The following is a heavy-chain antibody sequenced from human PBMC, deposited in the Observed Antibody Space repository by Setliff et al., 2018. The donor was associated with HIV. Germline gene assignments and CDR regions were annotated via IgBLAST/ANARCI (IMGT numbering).Heavy chain of an antibody. CDR2: IYYRGST. J-gene: IGHJ4*02. Sequence: KASETLSLTCTVSGGSISSSSYYWGWIRQPPGKGLEWIGSIYYRGSTYYNPSLKSRVTISVDTSKKQFSLKLSSATAADTAVYYCARSRLHYYDSSGYYPSYFDYWGQGTLVTVSS. D-gene: IGHD3-22*01. CDR3: ARSRLHYYDSSGYYPSYFDY. CDR1: GGSISSSSYY. V-gene: IGHV4-39*01.